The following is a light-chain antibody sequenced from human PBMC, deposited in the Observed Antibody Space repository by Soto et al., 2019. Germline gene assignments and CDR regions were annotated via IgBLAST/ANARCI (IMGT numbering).Light chain of an antibody. CDR3: QSYDTSLSGAWV. CDR1: PSNIGAGFD. CDR2: GTT. V-gene: IGLV1-40*01. Sequence: QSLLTQPPSVSGAPGQRITISCTGSPSNIGAGFDVHWYQQFPGTAPKLLIYGTTSRPSGVPDRFSGSQSGTSASLAITGLQAGDEADYYCQSYDTSLSGAWVFGGGTKPPS. J-gene: IGLJ3*02.